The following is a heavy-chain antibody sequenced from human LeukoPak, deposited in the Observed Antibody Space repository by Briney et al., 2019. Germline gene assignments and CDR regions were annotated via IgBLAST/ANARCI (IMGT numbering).Heavy chain of an antibody. CDR3: ARGQITMVRGVKYNWFDP. CDR2: INHSGST. J-gene: IGHJ5*02. Sequence: SETLSLTCAVYGGSFSGYYWSWIRQPPGKGLEWIGEINHSGSTNYNPFLKSRVTISVDTSKNQFSLKLSSVAAADTAVYYCARGQITMVRGVKYNWFDPWGQGTLVTVSS. D-gene: IGHD3-10*01. V-gene: IGHV4-34*01. CDR1: GGSFSGYY.